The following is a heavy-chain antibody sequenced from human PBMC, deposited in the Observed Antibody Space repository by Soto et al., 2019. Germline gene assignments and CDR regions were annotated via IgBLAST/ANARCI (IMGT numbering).Heavy chain of an antibody. D-gene: IGHD6-13*01. Sequence: QVQLVQSGAEVKRPGASLKVSCKASGCTFTSYGLRWVRQAPGQGLEWMGWISAYNRNTNYAQKLQGRVTMTTDTSTSTAYMELRSLRSDDTAVHYCARVIASAADFDYWGQGTLVTVSS. CDR3: ARVIASAADFDY. V-gene: IGHV1-18*01. CDR1: GCTFTSYG. J-gene: IGHJ4*02. CDR2: ISAYNRNT.